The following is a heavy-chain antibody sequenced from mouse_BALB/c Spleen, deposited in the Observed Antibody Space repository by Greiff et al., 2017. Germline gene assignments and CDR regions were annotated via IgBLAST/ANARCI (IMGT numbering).Heavy chain of an antibody. V-gene: IGHV7-3*02. CDR3: ARDGLLFDY. CDR1: GFTFTDYY. CDR2: IRNKATGYTT. Sequence: EVKVEESGGGLVQPGGSLRLSCATSGFTFTDYYMSWVRQPPGKALEWLGFIRNKATGYTTEYSASVKGRFTISRDNSQSILYLQMNTLRAADSATYYCARDGLLFDYWGQGTTLTVSS. J-gene: IGHJ2*01. D-gene: IGHD2-3*01.